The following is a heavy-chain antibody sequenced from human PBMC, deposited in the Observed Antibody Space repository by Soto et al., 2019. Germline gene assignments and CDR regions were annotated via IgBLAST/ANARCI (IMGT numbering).Heavy chain of an antibody. V-gene: IGHV4-59*08. CDR2: IYYSGST. CDR1: GGSISSYY. J-gene: IGHJ4*02. D-gene: IGHD6-13*01. CDR3: ARLRQGKQELDY. Sequence: SETLSLTCTVSGGSISSYYWSWIRQPPGKGLEWIGYIYYSGSTNYNPSIKSRVTISVDTSKNQFSLKLSSVTAADTAVYYCARLRQGKQELDYWGQGTLVTVSS.